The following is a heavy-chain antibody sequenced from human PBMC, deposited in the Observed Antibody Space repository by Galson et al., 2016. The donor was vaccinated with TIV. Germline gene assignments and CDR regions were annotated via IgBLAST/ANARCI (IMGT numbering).Heavy chain of an antibody. CDR2: ISGYNGKT. V-gene: IGHV1-18*01. J-gene: IGHJ6*02. D-gene: IGHD6-6*01. CDR3: TRDRSIAAPRDMDV. CDR1: GYTFTSFG. Sequence: SVKVSCKATGYTFTSFGIAWVRQAPGQGLEWTGWISGYNGKTYYAQKFQDRVTMTTDTSTNTAYMELRSLRSDDTAVYYCTRDRSIAAPRDMDVWGQGTMVTVSS.